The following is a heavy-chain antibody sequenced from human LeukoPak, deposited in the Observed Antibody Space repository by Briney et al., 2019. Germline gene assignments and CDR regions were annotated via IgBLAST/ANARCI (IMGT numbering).Heavy chain of an antibody. D-gene: IGHD3-3*01. Sequence: SETLSLTCTVSGGSISSGDYYWSWIRQPPGKGLEWIGYIYYSGSTYYNPSLKSRVTISVDTSKNQFSLKLSSVTAADTAVYYCAREGGIIVAFDIWGQGTMVTVSS. CDR2: IYYSGST. J-gene: IGHJ3*02. V-gene: IGHV4-30-4*08. CDR3: AREGGIIVAFDI. CDR1: GGSISSGDYY.